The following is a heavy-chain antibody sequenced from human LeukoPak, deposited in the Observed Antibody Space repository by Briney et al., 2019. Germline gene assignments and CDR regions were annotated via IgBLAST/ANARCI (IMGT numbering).Heavy chain of an antibody. D-gene: IGHD4-17*01. CDR3: ASGDYGDRTRYYFDY. Sequence: GGSLRLSCAASGFTFSSYAMSWVRQAPGKGLEWVAVISYDGSNKYYADSVKGRFTISRDNSKNTLYLQMNSLRAEDTAVYYCASGDYGDRTRYYFDYWGQGTLVTVSS. CDR1: GFTFSSYA. J-gene: IGHJ4*02. CDR2: ISYDGSNK. V-gene: IGHV3-30-3*01.